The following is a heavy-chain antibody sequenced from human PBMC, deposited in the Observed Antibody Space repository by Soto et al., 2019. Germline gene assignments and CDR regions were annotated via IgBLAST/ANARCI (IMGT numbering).Heavy chain of an antibody. V-gene: IGHV3-66*01. D-gene: IGHD4-17*01. CDR2: IYSGGST. CDR3: ARAPAYGDYVDY. CDR1: GFTVSSSY. J-gene: IGHJ4*02. Sequence: EVQLVESGGGLVQPGGSLRLSCAASGFTVSSSYMSWVRQAPGKGLEWVSVIYSGGSTYYADSVKGRFTISRDNSKNTLYLQMNSLRAEDTAVYYCARAPAYGDYVDYWGQGTLVTVSS.